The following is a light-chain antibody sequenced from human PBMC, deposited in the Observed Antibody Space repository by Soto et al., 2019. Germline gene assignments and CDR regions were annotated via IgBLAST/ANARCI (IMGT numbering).Light chain of an antibody. CDR1: QNIFSF. J-gene: IGKJ2*01. V-gene: IGKV1-39*01. Sequence: DIQMTQSPSSLSASVGDRVTITCRASQNIFSFLGWYQHKPGKDPELLIYAASSLQSGVPSRFSGSGSGTDFALTISSLQPEDFATFYCQQSYSVPHTFGQGTKLEI. CDR3: QQSYSVPHT. CDR2: AAS.